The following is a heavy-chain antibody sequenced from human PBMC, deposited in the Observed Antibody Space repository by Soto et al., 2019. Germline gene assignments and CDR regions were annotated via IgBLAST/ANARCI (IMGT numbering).Heavy chain of an antibody. D-gene: IGHD3-22*01. CDR3: ARALPTYYYDSSLVPDYFDY. J-gene: IGHJ4*02. CDR2: INSDGSST. Sequence: PGGSLRLSCAAAGFTFSSYVIYWVRQAPGKGLVWVSRINSDGSSTSYADSVKGRFTISRDNAKNTLYLQMNSLRAEDTAVYYCARALPTYYYDSSLVPDYFDYWGQGTLVTVSS. CDR1: GFTFSSYV. V-gene: IGHV3-74*01.